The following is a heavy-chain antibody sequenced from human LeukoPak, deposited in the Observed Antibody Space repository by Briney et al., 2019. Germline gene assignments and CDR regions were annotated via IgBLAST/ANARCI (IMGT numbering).Heavy chain of an antibody. CDR2: ISYDGSNK. Sequence: PGGSLRLSCAASGFTFSSYGMHWVRQAPGKGLEWVAVISYDGSNKYYADSVKGRFTISRDNSKNTLYLQMNSLRAEDTAVYYCAKDSQDYGDYGYYFDYWGQGTLVTVSS. CDR1: GFTFSSYG. D-gene: IGHD4-17*01. CDR3: AKDSQDYGDYGYYFDY. V-gene: IGHV3-30*18. J-gene: IGHJ4*02.